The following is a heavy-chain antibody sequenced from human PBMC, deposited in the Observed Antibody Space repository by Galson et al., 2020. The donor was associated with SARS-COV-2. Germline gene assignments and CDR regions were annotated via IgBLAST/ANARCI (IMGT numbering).Heavy chain of an antibody. J-gene: IGHJ5*02. CDR3: ARIRGFTIFGVQRWFDP. V-gene: IGHV4-39*07. D-gene: IGHD3-3*01. CDR2: IYYSGST. CDR1: GGSISSSSYY. Sequence: SETLSLTCTVSGGSISSSSYYWGWIRQPPGKGLEWIGSIYYSGSTYYNPSLKSRVTISVDTSKNQFSLKLSSVTAADTAVYYCARIRGFTIFGVQRWFDPWGQGTLVTGSS.